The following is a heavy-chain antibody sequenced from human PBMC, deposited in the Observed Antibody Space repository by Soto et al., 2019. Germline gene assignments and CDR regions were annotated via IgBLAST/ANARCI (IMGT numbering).Heavy chain of an antibody. CDR2: ISYDGSNK. Sequence: PGGSLRLSCAASGFTFSSYGMHWVRQAPGKGLEWVAVISYDGSNKYYADSVKGRFTISRDNSKNTLYLQMNSLRAEDTAVYYCAKVGYSGYDATFDYWGQGTLVTVSS. CDR3: AKVGYSGYDATFDY. D-gene: IGHD5-12*01. V-gene: IGHV3-30*18. J-gene: IGHJ4*02. CDR1: GFTFSSYG.